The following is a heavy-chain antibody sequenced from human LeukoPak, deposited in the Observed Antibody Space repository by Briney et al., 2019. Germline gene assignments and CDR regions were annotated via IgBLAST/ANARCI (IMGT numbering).Heavy chain of an antibody. D-gene: IGHD6-19*01. CDR1: GASITSRGSC. CDR2: LYYSGST. Sequence: PSETLSLTCTVSGASITSRGSCWGWLRQPPGKGLEWIGSLYYSGSTYYNPSLKSRATISVDTSKNQFSLKLNSVSAADTAVYYCARRKIEVAGIIDYWGQGTLVTVSS. V-gene: IGHV4-39*01. J-gene: IGHJ4*02. CDR3: ARRKIEVAGIIDY.